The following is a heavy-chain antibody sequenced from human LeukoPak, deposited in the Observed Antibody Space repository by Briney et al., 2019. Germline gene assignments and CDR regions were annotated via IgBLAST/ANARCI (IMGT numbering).Heavy chain of an antibody. Sequence: GESLKISCQGSEYRFNDHWIGWVRQMPGKGLEWMGIIYPGDFDTRYSPSFQGQVTISVDKSITTAYLQWNSLKTSDTAIYYCVRHPASLRRYSGYDSQFYYFDYWGQGTLVTVSS. D-gene: IGHD5-12*01. V-gene: IGHV5-51*01. CDR3: VRHPASLRRYSGYDSQFYYFDY. CDR2: IYPGDFDT. CDR1: EYRFNDHW. J-gene: IGHJ4*02.